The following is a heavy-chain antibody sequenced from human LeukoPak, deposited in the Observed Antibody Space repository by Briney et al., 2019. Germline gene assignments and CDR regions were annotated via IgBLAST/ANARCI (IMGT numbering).Heavy chain of an antibody. CDR3: AKSTTPPNYYYYMDV. D-gene: IGHD1-1*01. J-gene: IGHJ6*03. V-gene: IGHV3-23*01. CDR2: ISGSGGST. Sequence: GGSLRLSCAASGFTFSSYAMSWVRQAPGKGLEWVSAISGSGGSTYYADSVKGRFTISRDNSKNTLYLQMNSLRAEDTAVYYCAKSTTPPNYYYYMDVWGKGTTVTVSS. CDR1: GFTFSSYA.